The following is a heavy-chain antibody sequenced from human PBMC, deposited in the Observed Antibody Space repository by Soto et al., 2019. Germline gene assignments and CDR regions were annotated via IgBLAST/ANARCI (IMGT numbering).Heavy chain of an antibody. V-gene: IGHV3-48*01. CDR1: GFTFTSYR. CDR2: ISSTSATI. Sequence: EVQLMESGGGLVQPGGSLRLSCTASGFTFTSYRINWVRQAPGQGLEWISYISSTSATIYYAESVRGRFTVSRDNAKNSVYLQMNSLRADDTAVYFCARAKSLEYNWFDTWGQGTPVTVSS. CDR3: ARAKSLEYNWFDT. J-gene: IGHJ5*02.